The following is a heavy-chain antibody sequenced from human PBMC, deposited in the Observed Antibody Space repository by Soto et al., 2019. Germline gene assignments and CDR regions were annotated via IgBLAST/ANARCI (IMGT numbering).Heavy chain of an antibody. Sequence: QVTLKESGPVLVKPTETLTLTCTVSGFSLSNARMGVTWIRQPPGKALEWLAHIFSNDEKSYSTSLKSRLTNSQHTSKSQAVLTMTNMDPVDTATYYCARNGRGVGARPLDYWGQVTLVTVSS. CDR1: GFSLSNARMG. D-gene: IGHD1-26*01. V-gene: IGHV2-26*01. CDR2: IFSNDEK. CDR3: ARNGRGVGARPLDY. J-gene: IGHJ4*02.